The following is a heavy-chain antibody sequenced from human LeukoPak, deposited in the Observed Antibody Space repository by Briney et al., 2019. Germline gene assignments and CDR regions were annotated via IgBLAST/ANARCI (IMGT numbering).Heavy chain of an antibody. V-gene: IGHV1-2*02. CDR1: GYTFTGYY. D-gene: IGHD3-10*01. Sequence: GASVKVSCKASGYTFTGYYMHWVRQAPGQGLEWMGWINPNSGGTNYAQKFQGRVTMTRDTSISTAYMELSRLRSDDTAVYYCARANSGPAARAEPYYYGSGSYLRLDYYYYMDVWGKGTTVTVSS. CDR2: INPNSGGT. CDR3: ARANSGPAARAEPYYYGSGSYLRLDYYYYMDV. J-gene: IGHJ6*03.